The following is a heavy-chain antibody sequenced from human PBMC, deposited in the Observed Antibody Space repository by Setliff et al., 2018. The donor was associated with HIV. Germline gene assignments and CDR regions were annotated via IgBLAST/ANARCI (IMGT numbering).Heavy chain of an antibody. CDR3: ARGFYDFFYNYYMDV. D-gene: IGHD3-3*01. V-gene: IGHV1-8*03. CDR2: MNPKSGKT. Sequence: ASVKVSCKASGYSFTNYDINWVRQATGQGLEWMGWMNPKSGKTGYAQKFQDRVTITRNTSISTVYMDLDSLRSDDAAVYYCARGFYDFFYNYYMDVWGKGTTVTVSS. J-gene: IGHJ6*03. CDR1: GYSFTNYD.